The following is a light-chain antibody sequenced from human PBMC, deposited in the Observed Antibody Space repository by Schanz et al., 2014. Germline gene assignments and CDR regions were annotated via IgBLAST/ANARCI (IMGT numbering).Light chain of an antibody. CDR1: SSDVGNYNY. CDR3: ATWDSSVYWV. J-gene: IGLJ3*02. CDR2: EVS. V-gene: IGLV2-8*01. Sequence: QSALTQPPSASGSPGQSVTISCTGTSSDVGNYNYVSWYQHHPGKAPKLMIYEVSKRPSGVPDRFSGSKSGNTASLTISRLQAEDEADYYCATWDSSVYWVFGGGTKLTVL.